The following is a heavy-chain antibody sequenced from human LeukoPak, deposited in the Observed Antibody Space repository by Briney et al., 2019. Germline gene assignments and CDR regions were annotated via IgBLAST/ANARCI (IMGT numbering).Heavy chain of an antibody. CDR2: IYYSGST. Sequence: SETLSLTCTVSGGSISSSSYYWGWIRQPPGKGLEWIGSIYYSGSTYYNPSLKSRVTISVDTSKNQFSLKLSSVTAADTAVYYCARGYSSGWLTDYWGQGTLVTVSS. D-gene: IGHD6-19*01. CDR3: ARGYSSGWLTDY. CDR1: GGSISSSSYY. J-gene: IGHJ4*02. V-gene: IGHV4-39*01.